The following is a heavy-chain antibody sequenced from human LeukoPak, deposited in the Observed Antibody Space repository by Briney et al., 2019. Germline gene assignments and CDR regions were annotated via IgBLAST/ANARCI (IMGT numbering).Heavy chain of an antibody. J-gene: IGHJ4*02. CDR3: AMPRLDHGDLFDY. Sequence: GGSLRLSCAASGFTCSIYGLSWVRQPPGKGLGWVANIQQDGSEKNYVDSVKGRFTISRDNGKNSLYLQMNSLRAEDTAVYYCAMPRLDHGDLFDYWGRGTLVTVSS. V-gene: IGHV3-7*01. CDR2: IQQDGSEK. CDR1: GFTCSIYG. D-gene: IGHD4-17*01.